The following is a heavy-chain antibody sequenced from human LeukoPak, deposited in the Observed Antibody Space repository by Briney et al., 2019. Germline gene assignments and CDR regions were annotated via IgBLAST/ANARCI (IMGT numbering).Heavy chain of an antibody. CDR1: GFTFTDEY. D-gene: IGHD2-2*01. V-gene: IGHV1-2*02. CDR2: INPYSGAI. CDR3: ARDPKSQLLLDY. J-gene: IGHJ4*02. Sequence: ASVKASCKSSGFTFTDEYIHWVRQAPGQGLEWMGWINPYSGAINYAQKFQGRVTLTRDTSISTAYMELSRLTSGDTAVYYCARDPKSQLLLDYWGQGTLVIVSS.